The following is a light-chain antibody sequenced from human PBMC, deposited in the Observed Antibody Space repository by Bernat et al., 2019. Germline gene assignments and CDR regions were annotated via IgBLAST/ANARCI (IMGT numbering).Light chain of an antibody. CDR3: SSYVGSYTYV. Sequence: QSALTQPPTASGSPGQSVTISCTGSSRDIGGYRYVSWFQQHPGKAPSLIIYEVSKRPSGVPDRFSASKSGSTASLTISGLRAEDEADYFCSSYVGSYTYVFGTGTKVVVL. V-gene: IGLV2-8*01. J-gene: IGLJ1*01. CDR1: SRDIGGYRY. CDR2: EVS.